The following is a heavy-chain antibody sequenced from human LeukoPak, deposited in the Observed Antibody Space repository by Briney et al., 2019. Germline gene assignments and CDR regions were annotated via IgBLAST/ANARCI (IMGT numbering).Heavy chain of an antibody. CDR3: ARHPRSIAVAVS. V-gene: IGHV4-39*01. Sequence: PSETLSLTCTVSGGSISSSSYYWGWIRQPPGKGLEWIGSIYYSGSTYYNPSLKSRVTISVDTSKNQFSLKLSSVTAADTAVYYCARHPRSIAVAVSWGQGTLATVSS. CDR1: GGSISSSSYY. D-gene: IGHD6-19*01. J-gene: IGHJ5*02. CDR2: IYYSGST.